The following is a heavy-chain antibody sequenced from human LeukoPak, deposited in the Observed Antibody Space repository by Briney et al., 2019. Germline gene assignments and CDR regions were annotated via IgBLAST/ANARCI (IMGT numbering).Heavy chain of an antibody. CDR2: INPNSGGT. D-gene: IGHD3-22*01. V-gene: IGHV1-2*02. J-gene: IGHJ5*02. CDR3: ARMHYYDRSTHNWFDP. CDR1: GYTFTGYY. Sequence: GASVKVSCKASGYTFTGYYMHWVRQAPGQGLEWMGWINPNSGGTNYAQKFQGRVTMTRDTPISTAYMELSRLRSEDTAVYYCARMHYYDRSTHNWFDPWGQGTLVTVSS.